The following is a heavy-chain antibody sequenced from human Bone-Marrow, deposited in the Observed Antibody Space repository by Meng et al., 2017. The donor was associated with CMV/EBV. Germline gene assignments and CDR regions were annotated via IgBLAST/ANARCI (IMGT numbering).Heavy chain of an antibody. Sequence: TFNSYVMNWVRQAPGKGLEWVSAISGSDDTTYYADSVKGRFTISRDNSKNTLYLQMNSLRAEDTAVYYCAKDWAYYYGSGSYYYFDHWGQGTLVTVSS. D-gene: IGHD3-10*01. CDR1: TFNSYV. V-gene: IGHV3-23*01. J-gene: IGHJ4*02. CDR3: AKDWAYYYGSGSYYYFDH. CDR2: ISGSDDTT.